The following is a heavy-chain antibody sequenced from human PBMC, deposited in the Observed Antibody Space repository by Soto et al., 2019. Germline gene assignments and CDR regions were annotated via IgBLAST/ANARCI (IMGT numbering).Heavy chain of an antibody. V-gene: IGHV1-18*01. CDR1: GYTFTSYG. CDR3: ARRSNYQKRYYYYGMDV. J-gene: IGHJ6*02. Sequence: ASVKVSCKASGYTFTSYGISWVRQAPGQGLEWMGWISAYNGNTNYAQKLQGRVTMTTDTSTSTAYMELSSMRSEDTAVYYCARRSNYQKRYYYYGMDVWGQGTTVTVSS. CDR2: ISAYNGNT. D-gene: IGHD3-10*01.